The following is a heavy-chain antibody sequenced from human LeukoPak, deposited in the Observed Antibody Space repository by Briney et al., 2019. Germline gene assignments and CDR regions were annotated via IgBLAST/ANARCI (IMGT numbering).Heavy chain of an antibody. D-gene: IGHD3-22*01. J-gene: IGHJ4*02. CDR3: ARVRPGYYYDSSGYPAGYFDY. Sequence: PSETLSLTCTVSGGSISSYYWSWIRQPPGKGLEWIGYIYYSGSTNYNPSLKSRVTISVDTSKNQLSLKLSSVTAADTAVYYCARVRPGYYYDSSGYPAGYFDYWGQGTLVTVSS. V-gene: IGHV4-59*01. CDR2: IYYSGST. CDR1: GGSISSYY.